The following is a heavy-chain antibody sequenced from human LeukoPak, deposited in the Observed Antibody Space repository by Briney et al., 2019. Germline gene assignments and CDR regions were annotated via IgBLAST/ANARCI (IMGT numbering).Heavy chain of an antibody. V-gene: IGHV4-39*07. CDR1: GGSISSSSYY. J-gene: IGHJ4*02. D-gene: IGHD4-17*01. CDR2: IYYSGST. Sequence: SETLSLTCTVSGGSISSSSYYWGWIRQPPGKGLEWIGTIYYSGSTSYNPSLKSRVTISLDTSKNQFSLKLSSVTAADTAVYYCANSIDFDYGDYYFDYWGQGALVTISS. CDR3: ANSIDFDYGDYYFDY.